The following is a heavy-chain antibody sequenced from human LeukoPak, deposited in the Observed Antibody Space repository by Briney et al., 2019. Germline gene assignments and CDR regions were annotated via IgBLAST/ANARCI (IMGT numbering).Heavy chain of an antibody. CDR3: ARGGGSYSRGFYYYYYMDV. D-gene: IGHD1-26*01. V-gene: IGHV1-2*02. CDR2: INPNSGGT. J-gene: IGHJ6*03. Sequence: ASVKVSCKASGYTFTGYYMHWVRQAPGQGLEWMGWINPNSGGTNYAQKFQGRVTMTRDTSISTAYMELSRLRSDDTAVYYCARGGGSYSRGFYYYYYMDVWGKGTTVTVSS. CDR1: GYTFTGYY.